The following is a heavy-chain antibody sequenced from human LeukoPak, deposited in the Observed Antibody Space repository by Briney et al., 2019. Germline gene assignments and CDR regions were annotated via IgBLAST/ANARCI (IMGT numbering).Heavy chain of an antibody. J-gene: IGHJ4*02. D-gene: IGHD6-19*01. V-gene: IGHV3-53*01. CDR3: ARGGTPGYSSGRIDY. CDR1: GFTVSSNY. Sequence: GGSLRLSCVASGFTVSSNYMSWVRQAPGEGLEWVSVIYSAGNTYYADSVKGRFAISRHNSENTLYLQMNSLRVEDTGVYYCARGGTPGYSSGRIDYWGQGTLVTVSS. CDR2: IYSAGNT.